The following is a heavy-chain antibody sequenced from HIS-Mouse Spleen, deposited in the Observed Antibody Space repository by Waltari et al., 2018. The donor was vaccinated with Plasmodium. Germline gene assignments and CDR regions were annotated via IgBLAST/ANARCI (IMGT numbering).Heavy chain of an antibody. V-gene: IGHV4-34*01. CDR2: INHSGST. D-gene: IGHD3-10*01. CDR1: AGSFSGYY. CDR3: ASSGSGSYYY. J-gene: IGHJ4*02. Sequence: QVQLQQCGAGLLKPSETLSLTCAVYAGSFSGYYWSWIRQPPGKGLEWFGEINHSGSTNYNPSLKSRVTISVDTSKNQFSLKLSSVTAADTAVYYCASSGSGSYYYWGQGTLVTVSS.